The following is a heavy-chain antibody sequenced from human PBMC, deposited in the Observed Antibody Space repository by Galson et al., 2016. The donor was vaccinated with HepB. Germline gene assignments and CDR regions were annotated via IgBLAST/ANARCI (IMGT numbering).Heavy chain of an antibody. D-gene: IGHD6-19*01. CDR2: IRGSGAGT. J-gene: IGHJ3*02. V-gene: IGHV3-23*01. CDR3: AKISPVGLNSGWGGSFDI. CDR1: GFSISSYS. Sequence: SLRLSCAASGFSISSYSMNWVRQAPGKGLEWVSGIRGSGAGTSYADSVKGRFTISRDNSKNTLYLQMNSLRAEDAAVYYCAKISPVGLNSGWGGSFDIWGRGTMVTVSS.